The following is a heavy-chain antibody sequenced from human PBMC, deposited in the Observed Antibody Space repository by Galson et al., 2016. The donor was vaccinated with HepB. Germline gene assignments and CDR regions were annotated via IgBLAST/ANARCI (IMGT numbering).Heavy chain of an antibody. CDR2: ISRSGDST. CDR1: GFTFSNYG. V-gene: IGHV3-23*01. CDR3: VQGSTAPAV. D-gene: IGHD1-26*01. J-gene: IGHJ6*04. Sequence: SLRLSCAASGFTFSNYGMTWVRQAPGKGLEVVSSISRSGDSTDYADSGKGRFTISRDNSKNTLSLQMNSLTADDTAIYYCVQGSTAPAVWGKGTTVTVSS.